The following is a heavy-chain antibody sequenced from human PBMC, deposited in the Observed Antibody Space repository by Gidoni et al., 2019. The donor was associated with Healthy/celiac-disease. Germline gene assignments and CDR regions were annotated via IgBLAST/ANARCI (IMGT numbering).Heavy chain of an antibody. CDR3: ARSITMVRGVPTDYYYYMDV. D-gene: IGHD3-10*01. CDR1: GGSISSRSYY. CDR2: IYTSGST. V-gene: IGHV4-61*02. Sequence: QVQLQESGPGLVKPSQTLSLPCTVSGGSISSRSYYWSWIRQPAGKGLEWIGRIYTSGSTNYNPSLKSRVTISVDTSKNQFSLKLSSVTAADTAVYYCARSITMVRGVPTDYYYYMDVWGKGTTVTVSS. J-gene: IGHJ6*03.